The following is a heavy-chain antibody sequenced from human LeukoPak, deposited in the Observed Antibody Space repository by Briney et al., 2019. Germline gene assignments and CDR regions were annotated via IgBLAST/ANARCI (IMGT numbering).Heavy chain of an antibody. J-gene: IGHJ4*02. CDR2: MYTSGST. CDR3: ARIPDVSGWPFDY. Sequence: SETLSLTCTVSGGSISSYFWSWIRQPAGKGLEWIGRMYTSGSTNCNPSLKSRVTISIDTSKNLFSLKLRSVTTADTAIYYCARIPDVSGWPFDYWGQGTLVTVSS. V-gene: IGHV4-4*07. CDR1: GGSISSYF. D-gene: IGHD6-19*01.